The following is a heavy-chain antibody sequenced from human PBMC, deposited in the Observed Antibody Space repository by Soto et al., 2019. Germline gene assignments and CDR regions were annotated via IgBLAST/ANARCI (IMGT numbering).Heavy chain of an antibody. CDR2: INHSGST. V-gene: IGHV4-34*01. Sequence: SETLSLTCAVYCGSFSGYYWGCIRQPPWKGLEWIVEINHSGSTNYNPSLKSRVTISVDTSKNQFSLQLSSVTAADTAVYYCAGLDYNWGEYWGQGSIVTVSS. J-gene: IGHJ4*02. D-gene: IGHD3-16*01. CDR3: AGLDYNWGEY. CDR1: CGSFSGYY.